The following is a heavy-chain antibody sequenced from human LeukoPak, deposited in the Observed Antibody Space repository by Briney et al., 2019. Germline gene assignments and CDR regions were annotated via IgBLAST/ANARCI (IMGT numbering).Heavy chain of an antibody. D-gene: IGHD3-22*01. CDR1: GFSVSRNY. CDR2: IYSGDAT. V-gene: IGHV3-53*01. Sequence: PGGSLRLSCAASGFSVSRNYVGWVRQAPGKGLEWLSVIYSGDATAYAKSVKGRFTISRDTSKNTLYLQMNSVRPEDTAVYYCVRGGRYSETSGYYFGWGQGTLVTVSS. CDR3: VRGGRYSETSGYYFG. J-gene: IGHJ4*02.